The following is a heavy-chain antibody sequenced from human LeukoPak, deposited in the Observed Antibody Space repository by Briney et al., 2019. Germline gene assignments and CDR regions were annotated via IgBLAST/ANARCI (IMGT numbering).Heavy chain of an antibody. CDR3: ARDVGVSGLLLDFDY. Sequence: GASVKVSCTTSGYSFNTFGLTWVRQAPGQGLEWLGWISPYNGETNYAPKVQGRVTLTTDTSARTAYMELRSLRSDDTAVYYCARDVGVSGLLLDFDYWGQGTLVTVSS. J-gene: IGHJ4*02. D-gene: IGHD2-21*01. V-gene: IGHV1-18*01. CDR1: GYSFNTFG. CDR2: ISPYNGET.